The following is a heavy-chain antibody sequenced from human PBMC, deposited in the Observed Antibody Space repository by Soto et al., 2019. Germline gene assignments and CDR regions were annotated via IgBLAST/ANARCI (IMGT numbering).Heavy chain of an antibody. J-gene: IGHJ6*04. CDR3: ARDDGLCDGGRCYGVPLAV. CDR1: GFTVSSKY. D-gene: IGHD2-15*01. CDR2: IQSGGAT. V-gene: IGHV3-66*01. Sequence: EVQLVESGGGLVQPGGSLRLSCAASGFTVSSKYMSWVRQAPGKGLEWVSLIQSGGATYYADSVKGRFTISRDTSENTVHLQMDSLRAEDTAVYYCARDDGLCDGGRCYGVPLAVWGKGTTVTVSS.